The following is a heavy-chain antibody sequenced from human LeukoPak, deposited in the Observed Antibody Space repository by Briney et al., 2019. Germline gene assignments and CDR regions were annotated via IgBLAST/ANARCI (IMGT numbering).Heavy chain of an antibody. V-gene: IGHV5-51*04. J-gene: IGHJ4*02. CDR1: VNSFTNYW. CDR3: TVVTALSGQVDS. CDR2: LYPGDSDT. D-gene: IGHD2-2*01. Sequence: GESLKISCKGFVNSFTNYWIGWVRQMPGKGLEWMGILYPGDSDTRYSPFFRGHVTISADKPISTAYVEWRSLKSWDTAEDYSTVVTALSGQVDSWGQGTLVTVSS.